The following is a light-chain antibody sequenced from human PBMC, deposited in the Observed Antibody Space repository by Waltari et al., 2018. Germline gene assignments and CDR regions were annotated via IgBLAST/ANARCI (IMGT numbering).Light chain of an antibody. CDR3: QQSYTAPFT. J-gene: IGKJ3*01. CDR2: GAS. V-gene: IGKV1-39*01. CDR1: QSISTS. Sequence: DIQMTQSPPSLAASVGDRATITCRATQSISTSLNWYQHKAGKAPKLLIYGASTLERGVPSRFSGSGSGTDFTLTINSLRPEDFATYYCQQSYTAPFTFGPGTRVDLK.